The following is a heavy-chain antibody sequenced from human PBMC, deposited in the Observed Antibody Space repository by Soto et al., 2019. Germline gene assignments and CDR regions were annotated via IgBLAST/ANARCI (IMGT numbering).Heavy chain of an antibody. Sequence: GASVKVSCKASGYTFTGYYMHWVRQAPGQGLEWMGWINPNSGGTNYAQKFQGWVTMTRDTSISTAYMELSRLRSDDTAVYYCARSLGGAAAGPYYYYYYGMDVWGQGTTVTVSS. CDR1: GYTFTGYY. D-gene: IGHD6-13*01. V-gene: IGHV1-2*04. CDR3: ARSLGGAAAGPYYYYYYGMDV. CDR2: INPNSGGT. J-gene: IGHJ6*02.